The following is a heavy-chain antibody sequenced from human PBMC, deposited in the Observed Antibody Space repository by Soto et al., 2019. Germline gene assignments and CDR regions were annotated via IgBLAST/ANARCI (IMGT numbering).Heavy chain of an antibody. D-gene: IGHD2-15*01. J-gene: IGHJ6*02. CDR1: GGSISSGGYY. V-gene: IGHV4-31*03. Sequence: PSETLSLTCTVSGGSISSGGYYWSWIRQHPGKGLEWIGYIYYSGSTYYNPSLKSRVTISVDTSKNQFSLKLSSVTAADTAVYYCARSGLVANYYYGMDVWGQGTTVTVSS. CDR2: IYYSGST. CDR3: ARSGLVANYYYGMDV.